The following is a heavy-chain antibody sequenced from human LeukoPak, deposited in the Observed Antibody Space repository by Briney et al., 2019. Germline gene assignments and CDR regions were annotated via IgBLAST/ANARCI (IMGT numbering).Heavy chain of an antibody. CDR1: GLTFSTYS. D-gene: IGHD3-16*01. CDR3: ARDLVFGERYNWFDP. CDR2: ISSSSSYI. Sequence: GGSPRLSCAASGLTFSTYSMNWVRQAPGKGLEWVSSISSSSSYIYYADSVRGRFTISRDNAKNSLYLQMNSLRAEDTAVYYCARDLVFGERYNWFDPWGQRTLVTVSS. J-gene: IGHJ5*02. V-gene: IGHV3-21*01.